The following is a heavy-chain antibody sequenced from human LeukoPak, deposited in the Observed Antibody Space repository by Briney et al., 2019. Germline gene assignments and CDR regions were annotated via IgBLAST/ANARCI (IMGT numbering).Heavy chain of an antibody. Sequence: PSETLSLTCAVSGYSISSGYYWGWIRQPPGKGLEWIGSIYRSGSTYYNPSLKSRVTISVDTSKNQFSLKLRSVTASDTAVYYCARDVSGDCDTFDYWGQGTLVTVSS. D-gene: IGHD1-26*01. CDR1: GYSISSGYY. V-gene: IGHV4-38-2*02. CDR3: ARDVSGDCDTFDY. CDR2: IYRSGST. J-gene: IGHJ4*02.